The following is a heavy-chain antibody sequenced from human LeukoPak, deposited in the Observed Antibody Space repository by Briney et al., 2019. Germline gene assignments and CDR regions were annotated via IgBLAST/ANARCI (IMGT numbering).Heavy chain of an antibody. Sequence: PSETLSLTCAVYGGSFSGYYWSWIRQPPGKGLEWIGEINHSGSTNYNPSLKSRVTISVDTSKNQFSLKLSSVTAADTAVYYCARGTGRGHSYGYGYYYYGMDVWGQGTTVTVSS. J-gene: IGHJ6*02. CDR1: GGSFSGYY. CDR3: ARGTGRGHSYGYGYYYYGMDV. D-gene: IGHD5-18*01. V-gene: IGHV4-34*01. CDR2: INHSGST.